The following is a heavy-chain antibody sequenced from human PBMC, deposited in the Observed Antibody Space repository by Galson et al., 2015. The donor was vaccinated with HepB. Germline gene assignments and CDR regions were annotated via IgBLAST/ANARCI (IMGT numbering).Heavy chain of an antibody. CDR1: GFSLSTSGMC. CDR3: ARTTGGYYGSGEDYYYMDV. V-gene: IGHV2-70*11. CDR2: IDWDDDK. J-gene: IGHJ6*03. Sequence: PALVKPTQTLTLTCTFSGFSLSTSGMCVSWIRQPPGKALEWLARIDWDDDKYYGTSLKTRLTISKDTSKNQVVLTMTNMDPVDTATYYCARTTGGYYGSGEDYYYMDVWGKGTTVTVSS. D-gene: IGHD3-10*01.